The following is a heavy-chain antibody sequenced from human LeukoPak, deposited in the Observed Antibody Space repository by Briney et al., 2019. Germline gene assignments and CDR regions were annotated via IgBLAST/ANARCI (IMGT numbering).Heavy chain of an antibody. CDR1: GYTCSSHG. D-gene: IGHD6-25*01. Sequence: GVSRRLSCAASGYTCSSHGRQGVRHARDRGGEGVAVIWCGGSNKYYADFVRRRFTISRDNSTNTLHLQMNSLRAEDTAVYYCARATPSRSRAAVGKDPFDPWGQGTLVTVSS. V-gene: IGHV3-33*01. CDR2: IWCGGSNK. CDR3: ARATPSRSRAAVGKDPFDP. J-gene: IGHJ5*02.